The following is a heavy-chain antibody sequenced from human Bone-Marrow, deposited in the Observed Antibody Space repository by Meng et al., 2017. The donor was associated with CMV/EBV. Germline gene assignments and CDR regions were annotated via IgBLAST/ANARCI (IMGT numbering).Heavy chain of an antibody. D-gene: IGHD3/OR15-3a*01. V-gene: IGHV3-23*01. Sequence: GGSLRLSCATSGFTFSSYAMHWVRQAPGKGLKWVSGISGSGETTYYVDSVKGRFTISRVNSKNTLYLQMHSLRAEDTAVYYCAKDRTLFGLVSDYWGQGALVPVSS. CDR2: ISGSGETT. J-gene: IGHJ4*02. CDR1: GFTFSSYA. CDR3: AKDRTLFGLVSDY.